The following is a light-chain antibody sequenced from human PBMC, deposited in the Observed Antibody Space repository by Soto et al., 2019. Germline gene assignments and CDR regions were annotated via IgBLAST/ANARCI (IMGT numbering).Light chain of an antibody. J-gene: IGKJ3*01. CDR1: QSISSY. V-gene: IGKV3-11*01. CDR3: HQRSTWPFT. CDR2: DAS. Sequence: EIVLTQSPATLSLSPGERATLFCRASQSISSYLAWYQQKPDQAPRLLIYDASNRATGIPARFSGSGSGTDFTLTIKGLEPEDFAVYYCHQRSTWPFTFGPGTKVDIK.